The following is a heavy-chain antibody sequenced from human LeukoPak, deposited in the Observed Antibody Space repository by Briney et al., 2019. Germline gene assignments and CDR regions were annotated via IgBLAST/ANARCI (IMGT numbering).Heavy chain of an antibody. CDR1: GFTFGSHA. Sequence: GGSLRLSCEASGFTFGSHAMYWVRQAPGKGLEWVAGIGSGGSPHYADPVKGRFTISRDNSRNTVYLQINSLRAEDTAVYYCGKTTVGYSSGQKPAWPVDYWGQGTLVTVSS. CDR3: GKTTVGYSSGQKPAWPVDY. V-gene: IGHV3-23*01. D-gene: IGHD5-18*01. J-gene: IGHJ4*02. CDR2: IGSGGSP.